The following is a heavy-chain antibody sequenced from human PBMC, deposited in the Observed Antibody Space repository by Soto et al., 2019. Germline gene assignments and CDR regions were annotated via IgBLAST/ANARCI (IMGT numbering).Heavy chain of an antibody. J-gene: IGHJ4*02. D-gene: IGHD2-21*02. Sequence: LVESGGGVAQPGKSQTLSCAASGFTFNTYAFHWVRQAPGKGLEWVAVVSSDGKDKFYADSVSGRFTISRDDSKDTLFLHMNSLITEDTAVYFCVRQLSFVVGTLTTREHFFHHWGRGTLVNVSS. CDR2: VSSDGKDK. V-gene: IGHV3-30*04. CDR3: VRQLSFVVGTLTTREHFFHH. CDR1: GFTFNTYA.